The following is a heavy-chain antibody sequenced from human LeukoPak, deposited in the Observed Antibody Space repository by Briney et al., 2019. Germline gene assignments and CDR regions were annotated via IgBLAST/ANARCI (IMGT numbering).Heavy chain of an antibody. Sequence: SETLSLTSAVYGGSFRGYYWSWIRQPPGKGLEWIGEINHSGSTNYNPSLKSRVTISVDTSKNQFSLKLSSVTAADTAVYYCARVKGGYSSFDYWGQGTLVTVSS. CDR3: ARVKGGYSSFDY. CDR1: GGSFRGYY. D-gene: IGHD6-25*01. CDR2: INHSGST. V-gene: IGHV4-34*01. J-gene: IGHJ4*02.